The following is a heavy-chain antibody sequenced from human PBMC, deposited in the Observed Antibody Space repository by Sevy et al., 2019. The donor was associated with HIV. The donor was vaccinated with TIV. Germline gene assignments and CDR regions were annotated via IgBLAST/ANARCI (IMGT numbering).Heavy chain of an antibody. CDR2: ILYDGSNK. V-gene: IGHV3-30-3*01. CDR3: AKDVVGGYYDSSGYSDH. Sequence: GGSLRLSCVGSGFTFSRHAMHWVRQAPGKGLEWVAVILYDGSNKYYADSVKGRFTISRDNSKNTLDLEMNSLRPEDTAVYYCAKDVVGGYYDSSGYSDHWGQGTLVTVSS. J-gene: IGHJ4*02. D-gene: IGHD3-22*01. CDR1: GFTFSRHA.